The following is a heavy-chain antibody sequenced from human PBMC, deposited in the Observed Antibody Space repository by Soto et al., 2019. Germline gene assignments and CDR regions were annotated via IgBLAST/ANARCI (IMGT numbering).Heavy chain of an antibody. J-gene: IGHJ4*02. Sequence: EVQLVESGGGLVQPRGSLRLSCAASGFTFSSYRMNWVRQAPGKGLEWVSYISSSSSTIYYADSVKGRFTISRDNAKNSLYLQMNSLRAEDTAVYYCAIVGTVLDYWGQGTLVTVSS. CDR3: AIVGTVLDY. V-gene: IGHV3-48*01. CDR1: GFTFSSYR. CDR2: ISSSSSTI. D-gene: IGHD4-17*01.